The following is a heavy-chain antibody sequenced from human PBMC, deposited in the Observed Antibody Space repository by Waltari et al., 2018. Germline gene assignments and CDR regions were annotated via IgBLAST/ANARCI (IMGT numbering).Heavy chain of an antibody. D-gene: IGHD3-3*01. CDR3: ARESGDFWSGVSAFDI. V-gene: IGHV4-59*01. Sequence: QVKLQESGPGLVKPSATLSLPCTVSGGSISSSSWSWIRQAPGKGREWIEYIYYSGSTNYNPAVKSRVTISVDTSKNQFSLKLSSVTAADTAVYYCARESGDFWSGVSAFDIWGQGTVVTVSS. J-gene: IGHJ3*02. CDR1: GGSISSSS. CDR2: IYYSGST.